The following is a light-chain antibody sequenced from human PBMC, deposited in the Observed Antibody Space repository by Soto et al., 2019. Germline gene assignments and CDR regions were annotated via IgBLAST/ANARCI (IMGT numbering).Light chain of an antibody. Sequence: EIVMTQSPATLSVSPGERATLSCRASQSVSSNFAWYQQKPGQAPRLLIYGASTRATGIPARFSGSGSGTEFTLTISSRQSEDFAVYYCQQYTNWPYTFGQGTKLEIK. CDR1: QSVSSN. CDR2: GAS. J-gene: IGKJ2*01. V-gene: IGKV3-15*01. CDR3: QQYTNWPYT.